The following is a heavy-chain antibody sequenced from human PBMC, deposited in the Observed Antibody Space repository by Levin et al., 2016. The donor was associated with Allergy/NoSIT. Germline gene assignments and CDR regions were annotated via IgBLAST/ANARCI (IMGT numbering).Heavy chain of an antibody. CDR2: INHSGST. CDR1: GGSFSGYY. Sequence: SETLSLTCAVYGGSFSGYYWSWIRQPPGKGLEWIGEINHSGSTNYNPSLKSRVTISVDTSKNQFSLKLGSVTAADTAVYYCARGPRLYDSSGDFDYWGQGTLVTVSS. CDR3: ARGPRLYDSSGDFDY. V-gene: IGHV4-34*01. J-gene: IGHJ4*02. D-gene: IGHD3-22*01.